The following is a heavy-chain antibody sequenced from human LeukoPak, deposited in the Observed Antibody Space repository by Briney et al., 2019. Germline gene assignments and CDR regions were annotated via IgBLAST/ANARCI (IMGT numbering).Heavy chain of an antibody. Sequence: GASVKVSCKASGGTFSSYSISWVRQAPGQGLEWMGGIIPIFGTANYAQKFQGRVTITADESTSTAYMELSSLRSEDTAVYYCASAPYDYVWGTPPNAHFDYWGQGTLVTVSS. V-gene: IGHV1-69*13. CDR3: ASAPYDYVWGTPPNAHFDY. J-gene: IGHJ4*02. CDR2: IIPIFGTA. D-gene: IGHD3-16*01. CDR1: GGTFSSYS.